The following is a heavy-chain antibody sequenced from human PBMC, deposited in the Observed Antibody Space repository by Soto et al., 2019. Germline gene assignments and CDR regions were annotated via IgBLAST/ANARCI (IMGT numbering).Heavy chain of an antibody. J-gene: IGHJ4*02. CDR1: GGSISSSSYH. V-gene: IGHV4-39*07. D-gene: IGHD2-15*01. CDR2: IYYGGST. Sequence: PSETLSLTCTVSGGSISSSSYHWGWIRQPPGKGLEWIGSIYYGGSTNYNPSLKSRVTISVDTSKNQFSLKLSSVTAADTAVYYCATARYCSGGSCYGEFDYWXQGTLVTVSS. CDR3: ATARYCSGGSCYGEFDY.